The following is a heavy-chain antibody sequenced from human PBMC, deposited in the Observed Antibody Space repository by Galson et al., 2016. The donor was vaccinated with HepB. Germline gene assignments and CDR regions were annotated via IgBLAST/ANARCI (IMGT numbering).Heavy chain of an antibody. CDR1: GFSLSDSGVG. CDR3: ARRRGGVADDPMGFDP. Sequence: PALVKPTQTLTLTCTFSGFSLSDSGVGVGWIRQPPGKALEWLALILWDDAERYSPSLKNRLTITKDTSKNQVVLTVTSMNPVDTGTYYCARRRGGVADDPMGFDPWGQGTLVIVSS. D-gene: IGHD2-8*02. J-gene: IGHJ5*02. V-gene: IGHV2-5*02. CDR2: ILWDDAE.